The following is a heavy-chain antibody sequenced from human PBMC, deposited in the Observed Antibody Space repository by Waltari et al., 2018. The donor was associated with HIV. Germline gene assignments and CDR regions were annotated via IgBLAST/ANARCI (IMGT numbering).Heavy chain of an antibody. CDR1: GGPISSGTYY. Sequence: QVQLQESGPGLVKPSQTLSLTCTVSGGPISSGTYYWTWIRQPAGKGLEWMGRIDTTGTTNYNPSLKSRVTISVDTSNNQFSLKLTSVTVADTALYYCAREGCSGGSCYRYYYYYYGLDVWGQGTTVTVSS. D-gene: IGHD2-15*01. V-gene: IGHV4-61*02. CDR3: AREGCSGGSCYRYYYYYYGLDV. J-gene: IGHJ6*02. CDR2: IDTTGTT.